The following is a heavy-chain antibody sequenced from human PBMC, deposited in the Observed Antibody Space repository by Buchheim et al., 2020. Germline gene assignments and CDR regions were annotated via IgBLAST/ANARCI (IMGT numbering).Heavy chain of an antibody. Sequence: QVQLQESGPGLVKPSETLSLTCTVSGDSVNSGGYFWSWIRQPPGKGLEWIGYILFSGSTTYNPSLGSRVPISLDASKNQFSLTLTSVTAADTAVYYCARVGNYEGHYWGQGTL. CDR3: ARVGNYEGHY. CDR2: ILFSGST. V-gene: IGHV4-61*08. J-gene: IGHJ4*02. D-gene: IGHD3-22*01. CDR1: GDSVNSGGYF.